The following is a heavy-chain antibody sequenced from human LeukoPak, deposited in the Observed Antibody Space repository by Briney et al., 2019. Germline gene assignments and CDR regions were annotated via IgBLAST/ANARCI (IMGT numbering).Heavy chain of an antibody. CDR1: GGTFSSYA. D-gene: IGHD6-13*01. J-gene: IGHJ4*02. Sequence: ASVKVSCKASGGTFSSYAISWVRQAPGQGLEWMGRIIPILGIANYAQKFQGRVTITADKSTSTAYMELSSLRSEDTAVYYCARGGSWYGLDYWGQGTLVTVSS. CDR2: IIPILGIA. CDR3: ARGGSWYGLDY. V-gene: IGHV1-69*04.